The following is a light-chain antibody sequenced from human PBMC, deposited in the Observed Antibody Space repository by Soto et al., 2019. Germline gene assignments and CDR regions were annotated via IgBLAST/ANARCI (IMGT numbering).Light chain of an antibody. Sequence: DIQMTQSPSTLSASVGDRVTITCRASQSISSWLAWYQQKRGKAPKLLIYKASSLESGVPSRFSGSGSGTEFTLTISSLQPDDFATYYCQQYNSYSITFGPGTKVDIK. CDR3: QQYNSYSIT. CDR1: QSISSW. CDR2: KAS. V-gene: IGKV1-5*03. J-gene: IGKJ3*01.